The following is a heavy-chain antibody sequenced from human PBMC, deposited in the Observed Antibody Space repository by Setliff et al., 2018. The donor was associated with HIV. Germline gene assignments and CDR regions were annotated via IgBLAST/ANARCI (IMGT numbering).Heavy chain of an antibody. CDR3: VRGLAAAGGYAMDV. J-gene: IGHJ6*02. CDR2: ITSGGST. D-gene: IGHD6-13*01. Sequence: PGGSLSLSCAASGFTFSSYAMSWVRQTPEKGLEWVSIITSGGSTYYADSAKGRFTISRDNAKNTLHLQMNSLRAEDTAVYYCVRGLAAAGGYAMDVWGQGTTVTVSS. CDR1: GFTFSSYA. V-gene: IGHV3-23*01.